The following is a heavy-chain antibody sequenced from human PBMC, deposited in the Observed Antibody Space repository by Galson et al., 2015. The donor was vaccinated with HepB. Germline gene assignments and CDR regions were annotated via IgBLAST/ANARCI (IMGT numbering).Heavy chain of an antibody. V-gene: IGHV3-21*04. CDR3: AKDGGVFVVVVAASPYYFGY. Sequence: SLRLSCAASGFTFSSYSMNWVRQAPGKGLEWVSSISSSSSYIYYADSVKGRFTISRDNAKNSLYLQMNSLRAEDTAVYYCAKDGGVFVVVVAASPYYFGYWGQGTLVTVSS. CDR2: ISSSSSYI. J-gene: IGHJ4*02. D-gene: IGHD2-15*01. CDR1: GFTFSSYS.